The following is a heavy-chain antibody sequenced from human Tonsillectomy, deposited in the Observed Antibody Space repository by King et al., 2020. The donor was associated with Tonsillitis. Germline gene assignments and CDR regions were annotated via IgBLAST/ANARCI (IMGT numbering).Heavy chain of an antibody. Sequence: VQLVESGGGVVQPGRSLRLSCAASGFTFSSYAMHWVRQAPGKGLEWVAVISYDGSNKYYADSVKGRFTISRDNSKNTLYLQMNSLRAEDTAVYYCAREHTESTNGDYWGQGTRVTVSS. J-gene: IGHJ4*02. CDR2: ISYDGSNK. V-gene: IGHV3-30*01. CDR1: GFTFSSYA. CDR3: AREHTESTNGDY.